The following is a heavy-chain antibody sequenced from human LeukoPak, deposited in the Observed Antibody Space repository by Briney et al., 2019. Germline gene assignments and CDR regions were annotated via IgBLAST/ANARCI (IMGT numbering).Heavy chain of an antibody. CDR2: IWYDGSNK. D-gene: IGHD2-2*01. CDR3: AKDAVVPADDYYYYYMDV. J-gene: IGHJ6*03. Sequence: GGSLRLSCAASGFTFSSYGMHWVRQAPGKGLEWVAVIWYDGSNKHYADSVKGRFTISRDNSKNTLYLQMNSLRAEDTAVYYCAKDAVVPADDYYYYYMDVWGKGTTVTVSS. CDR1: GFTFSSYG. V-gene: IGHV3-33*06.